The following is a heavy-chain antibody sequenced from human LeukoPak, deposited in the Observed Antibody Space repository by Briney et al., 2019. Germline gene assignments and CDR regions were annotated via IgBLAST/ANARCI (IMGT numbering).Heavy chain of an antibody. CDR2: INSDGSST. V-gene: IGHV3-74*01. Sequence: GGSLRLSCAASAFTFSNYNMNWVRQAPGKGLVWVSRINSDGSSTTYADSVKGRFTISRDNAKNTLYLQMNSLRAEDTAVYYCARDGVEFYNWFDPWGQGTLVTVSS. D-gene: IGHD2-21*01. CDR3: ARDGVEFYNWFDP. J-gene: IGHJ5*02. CDR1: AFTFSNYN.